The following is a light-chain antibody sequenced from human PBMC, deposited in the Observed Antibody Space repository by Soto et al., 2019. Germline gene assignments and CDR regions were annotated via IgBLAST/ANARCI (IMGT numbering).Light chain of an antibody. CDR1: QSVIIN. CDR2: GAS. Sequence: EIVMTQSPATLSVSPGERATLSCGASQSVIINLDWYQKKPGQAPRLLIYGASTRATGIPARLSGSGYGTALTITISRMKYEDFEVYSCQQYNNWTRTFGPGTKVDIK. CDR3: QQYNNWTRT. J-gene: IGKJ1*01. V-gene: IGKV3-15*01.